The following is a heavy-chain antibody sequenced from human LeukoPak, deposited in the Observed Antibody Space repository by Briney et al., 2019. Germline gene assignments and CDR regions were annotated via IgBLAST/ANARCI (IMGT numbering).Heavy chain of an antibody. J-gene: IGHJ4*02. CDR3: AKEGCSSTSCSGEPAFDY. D-gene: IGHD2-2*01. CDR2: IYSGGST. Sequence: PGGCLRLSCAASGFTVSSNYMSWVRQAPGKGLEWVSVIYSGGSTYYADSVKGRFTISRDNSKNTLYLQMNSLRAEDTAVYYCAKEGCSSTSCSGEPAFDYWGQGTRVTVSS. V-gene: IGHV3-53*01. CDR1: GFTVSSNY.